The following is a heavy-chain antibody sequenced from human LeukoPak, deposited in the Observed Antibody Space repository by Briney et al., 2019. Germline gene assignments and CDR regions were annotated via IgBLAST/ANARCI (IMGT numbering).Heavy chain of an antibody. CDR1: GYTFTDYY. Sequence: GASVKVSCKASGYTFTDYYMHWVQQAPGKGLEWMGRVDPEDGETIYAEKFQGRVTITADTSTDTAYMELSSLRSEDTAVYYCATGLVGAFDIWGQGTMVTVSS. J-gene: IGHJ3*02. D-gene: IGHD1-26*01. CDR2: VDPEDGET. V-gene: IGHV1-69-2*01. CDR3: ATGLVGAFDI.